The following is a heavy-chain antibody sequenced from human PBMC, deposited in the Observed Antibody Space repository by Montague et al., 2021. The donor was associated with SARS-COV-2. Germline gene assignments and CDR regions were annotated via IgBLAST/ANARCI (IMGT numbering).Heavy chain of an antibody. V-gene: IGHV4-4*07. CDR1: GGSISGYY. CDR2: IYNSGST. D-gene: IGHD1-20*01. Sequence: SETLSLTCTVSGGSISGYYWSWFRQSAGKGLEWIGRIYNSGSTSYNPSLKSRVTMSVDTSKNQFSLTLSSVTAADTAFYYCVRDQGRSNWNYPDYWGQGTLVTVSS. CDR3: VRDQGRSNWNYPDY. J-gene: IGHJ4*02.